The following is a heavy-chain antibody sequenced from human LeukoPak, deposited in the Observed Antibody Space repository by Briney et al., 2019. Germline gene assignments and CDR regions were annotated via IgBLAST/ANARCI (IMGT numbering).Heavy chain of an antibody. CDR3: AKPHPYYYDCSGVVGGPQH. CDR2: ISGSGGST. V-gene: IGHV3-23*01. D-gene: IGHD3-22*01. J-gene: IGHJ1*01. CDR1: GFTFSSYA. Sequence: PGGSLRLSCAASGFTFSSYAMSWVRQAPGKGLEWVSAISGSGGSTYYADSVKGRFTISRDNSKNTLYLQMNSLRAEDTAVYYCAKPHPYYYDCSGVVGGPQHWGQGTLVTVSS.